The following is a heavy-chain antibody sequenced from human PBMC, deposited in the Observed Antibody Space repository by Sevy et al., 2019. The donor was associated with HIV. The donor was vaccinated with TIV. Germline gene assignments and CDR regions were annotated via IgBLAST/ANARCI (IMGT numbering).Heavy chain of an antibody. CDR2: IDPSDSYT. CDR3: ARTGDSSGRDNCFDP. D-gene: IGHD3-22*01. J-gene: IGHJ5*02. Sequence: GESLKISCKGSGYTFTSYWIGWVRQMPGKGLEWMGRIDPSDSYTHYNPSFQGHVTISVDKSINTAYLQWSSLKASDTAMYYCARTGDSSGRDNCFDPWGQGTLVTVSS. V-gene: IGHV5-10-1*01. CDR1: GYTFTSYW.